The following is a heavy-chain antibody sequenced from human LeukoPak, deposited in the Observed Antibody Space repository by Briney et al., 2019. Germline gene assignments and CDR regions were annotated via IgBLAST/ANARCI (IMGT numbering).Heavy chain of an antibody. Sequence: GGSLRLSCAASGFTFSIYTMSWVRQAPGKGLEWVASISSSSGYIYYAASVKGRLTISRDNAKNSLYLQMNSLRTEDTAVYYCARSLSYYDILTGYSYWGQGTLVTVSS. V-gene: IGHV3-21*01. D-gene: IGHD3-9*01. CDR2: ISSSSGYI. CDR1: GFTFSIYT. CDR3: ARSLSYYDILTGYSY. J-gene: IGHJ4*02.